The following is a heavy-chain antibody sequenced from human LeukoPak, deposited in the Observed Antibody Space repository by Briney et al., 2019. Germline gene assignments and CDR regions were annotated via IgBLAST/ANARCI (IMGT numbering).Heavy chain of an antibody. CDR2: IYPGDPET. J-gene: IGHJ4*02. V-gene: IGHV5-51*01. D-gene: IGHD3-3*01. CDR3: ARGVDFWSGSPYFDY. Sequence: GESLKISCKASGYSFNSYYIGWVRQMPGKGLEWMGMIYPGDPETRYSPSFQGHVTISLDRSITTAYLRFNNLKASDTAMYYCARGVDFWSGSPYFDYWGQGTLVTVSS. CDR1: GYSFNSYY.